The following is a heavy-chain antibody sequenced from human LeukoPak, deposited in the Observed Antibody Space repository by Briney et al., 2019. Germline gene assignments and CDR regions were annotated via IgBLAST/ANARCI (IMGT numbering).Heavy chain of an antibody. Sequence: GGSLSLSCALCGLTFSDYYMSWVGQAPGKGLESVSYNSGRSSHSNYADSVKGRFTISRDNAKNSLFLQMSSPRADDTAIYYGARVNPISSGFYAYWGQGTLVTVSS. CDR1: GLTFSDYY. V-gene: IGHV3-11*06. J-gene: IGHJ4*02. CDR2: NSGRSSHS. D-gene: IGHD3-22*01. CDR3: ARVNPISSGFYAY.